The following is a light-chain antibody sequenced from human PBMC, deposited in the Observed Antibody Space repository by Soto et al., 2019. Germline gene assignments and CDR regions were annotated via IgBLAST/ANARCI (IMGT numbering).Light chain of an antibody. Sequence: QSVLTQPASASGSPGQSITISCTGTSTDVGSHKLVSWYQQYPGNAPKLIIFEAYKRPSGVSNRFSGSKSGSTASLTISGLQAEDEADYYCCSNAVGSTYVFGTGTKVTVL. J-gene: IGLJ1*01. CDR2: EAY. V-gene: IGLV2-23*01. CDR3: CSNAVGSTYV. CDR1: STDVGSHKL.